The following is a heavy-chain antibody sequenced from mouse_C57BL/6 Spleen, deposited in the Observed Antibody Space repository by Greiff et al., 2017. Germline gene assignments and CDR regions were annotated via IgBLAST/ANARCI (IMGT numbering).Heavy chain of an antibody. D-gene: IGHD1-1*01. V-gene: IGHV5-17*01. CDR3: ARALRYYYGSSS. J-gene: IGHJ4*01. CDR1: GFTFSDYG. CDR2: ISSGSSTI. Sequence: EVMLVESGGGLVKPGGSLKLSCAASGFTFSDYGMHWVRQAPEKGLEWVAYISSGSSTIYYADTVKGRFTISRDNAKNTLFLQMTSLRSEDTAMYYCARALRYYYGSSSWGQGTSVTVSS.